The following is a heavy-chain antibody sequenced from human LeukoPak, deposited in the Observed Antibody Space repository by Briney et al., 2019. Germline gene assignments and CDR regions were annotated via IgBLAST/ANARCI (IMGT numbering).Heavy chain of an antibody. V-gene: IGHV1-3*01. Sequence: ASVKVSCKASGYTFTSYAMHWVRQAPGQRLEWMGWINAGNGNTKYSQKFQGRVTNTRDTSASTAYMELSSLRSEDTAVYYCARVGQQLAYYYYYMDVWGKGTTVTVSS. CDR2: INAGNGNT. J-gene: IGHJ6*03. CDR3: ARVGQQLAYYYYYMDV. D-gene: IGHD6-13*01. CDR1: GYTFTSYA.